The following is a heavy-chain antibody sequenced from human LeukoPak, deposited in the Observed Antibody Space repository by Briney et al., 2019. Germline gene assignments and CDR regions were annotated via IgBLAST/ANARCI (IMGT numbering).Heavy chain of an antibody. CDR2: INHSGST. V-gene: IGHV4-34*01. J-gene: IGHJ4*02. D-gene: IGHD3-10*01. CDR1: GGSFSGYY. Sequence: SETLSLTCAVYGGSFSGYYWSWIRQPPGKGLEWIGEINHSGSTNYNPSLKSRVTISVYTYKNQFSLRRSFVTAADTAVYCWARGGVGEFVGGFDYWGQGTLVTVSS. CDR3: ARGGVGEFVGGFDY.